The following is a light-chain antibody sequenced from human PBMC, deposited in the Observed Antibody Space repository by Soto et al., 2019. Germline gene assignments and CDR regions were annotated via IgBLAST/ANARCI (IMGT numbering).Light chain of an antibody. CDR1: QSLTNNY. CDR3: HQYASSPWT. V-gene: IGKV3-20*01. Sequence: EIVLTQSPDTLSFSPGEKATLSCRASQSLTNNYFAWYKQRPGQAPRLLFYDASIRATGIPDRFSGSGSGTEFSLTISRLEPEDFAVYYCHQYASSPWTFGQGTKVDIK. J-gene: IGKJ1*01. CDR2: DAS.